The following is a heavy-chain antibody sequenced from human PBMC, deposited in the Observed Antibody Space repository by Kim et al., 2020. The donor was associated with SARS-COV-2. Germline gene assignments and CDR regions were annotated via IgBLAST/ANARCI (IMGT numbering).Heavy chain of an antibody. J-gene: IGHJ5*02. Sequence: LKSRVTISVDTSKNQFSLKLSSVTAADTAVYYCARGYYYGSGTIGSWFDPWGQGTLVTVSS. D-gene: IGHD3-10*01. V-gene: IGHV4-34*01. CDR3: ARGYYYGSGTIGSWFDP.